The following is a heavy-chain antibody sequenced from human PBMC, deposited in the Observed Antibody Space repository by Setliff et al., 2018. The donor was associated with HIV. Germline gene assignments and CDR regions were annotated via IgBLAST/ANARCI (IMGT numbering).Heavy chain of an antibody. J-gene: IGHJ4*02. D-gene: IGHD3-9*01. CDR2: IYDTGST. CDR3: ARQTWEYYDTLTGYYRSPKNFDS. V-gene: IGHV4-31*03. CDR1: GGSISSGGFY. Sequence: SETLSLTCTVTGGSISSGGFYWTWIRQHPGKGLEWIGYIYDTGSTYHSPSLESRVTISIDTSKNQFFLKLSSVTAPDTAIYYCARQTWEYYDTLTGYYRSPKNFDSWGQGTLVTVSS.